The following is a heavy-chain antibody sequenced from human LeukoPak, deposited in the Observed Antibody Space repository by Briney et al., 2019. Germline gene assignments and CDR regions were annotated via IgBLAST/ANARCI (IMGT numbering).Heavy chain of an antibody. CDR2: ISYDGSNK. J-gene: IGHJ4*02. Sequence: GGSLRLSCAASGFTFGSYGMHWVRQAPGKGLEWVAVISYDGSNKYYADSVKGRFTISRDNSRNTLYLQMNTLRIEDTAVYYCAREKYCTITDCLHGRFYFDYWGQGTLVTVPS. CDR1: GFTFGSYG. D-gene: IGHD2-2*01. V-gene: IGHV3-30*03. CDR3: AREKYCTITDCLHGRFYFDY.